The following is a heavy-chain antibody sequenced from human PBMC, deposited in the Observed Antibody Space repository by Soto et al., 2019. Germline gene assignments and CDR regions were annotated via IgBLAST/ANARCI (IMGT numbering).Heavy chain of an antibody. CDR3: AISERREESYDAFDI. J-gene: IGHJ3*02. CDR2: IYYSGST. CDR1: GGSISSYY. V-gene: IGHV4-59*01. Sequence: RSLTCTVSGGSISSYYWSWIRQPPGKGLEWIGYIYYSGSTNYNPSLKSRVTISVDTSKNQFSLKLSSVTAADTAVYYCAISERREESYDAFDIWGQGTMVAVSS.